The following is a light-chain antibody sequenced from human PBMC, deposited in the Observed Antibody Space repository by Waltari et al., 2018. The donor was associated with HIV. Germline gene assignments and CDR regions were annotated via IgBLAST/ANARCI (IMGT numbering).Light chain of an antibody. V-gene: IGLV3-21*01. CDR1: TLGRQS. Sequence: SYVLTQPPSVSVAPGQTALIPCGGNTLGRQSVFWYQQKSGQAPVLVIHFDTDRPSGIPERFSGSNSGNTATLTISRVEAEDEADYFCQVWVTNTENVVFGGGTKLTVL. J-gene: IGLJ2*01. CDR3: QVWVTNTENVV. CDR2: FDT.